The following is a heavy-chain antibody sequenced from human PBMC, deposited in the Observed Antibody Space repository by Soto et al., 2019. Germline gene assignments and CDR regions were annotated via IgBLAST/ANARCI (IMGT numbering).Heavy chain of an antibody. V-gene: IGHV3-23*01. CDR1: GFPFNIYA. CDR3: AKDHPRDIAHYYDTSGYPESFDV. J-gene: IGHJ3*01. Sequence: GGSLRLSCAASGFPFNIYAMTWVRQAPGKGLEWVSAISDSGGNTYYADSVKGRFTISRDNSKNTLSLQMNSLRAEDTAVYYCAKDHPRDIAHYYDTSGYPESFDVWGQGTMVTVSS. CDR2: ISDSGGNT. D-gene: IGHD3-22*01.